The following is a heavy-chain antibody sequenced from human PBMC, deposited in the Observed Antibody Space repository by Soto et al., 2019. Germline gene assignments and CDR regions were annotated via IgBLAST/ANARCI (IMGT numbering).Heavy chain of an antibody. J-gene: IGHJ4*02. Sequence: SETLSLTCAVYGGSFSGYYWSWIRQPPGKGLEWIGEINHSGSTNYNPSLKSRVTISVDTSKNQFSLKLSSVTAADTAVYYCARRHKKDSGYDQPFDYWGQGTLVTVSS. CDR3: ARRHKKDSGYDQPFDY. D-gene: IGHD5-12*01. CDR1: GGSFSGYY. V-gene: IGHV4-34*01. CDR2: INHSGST.